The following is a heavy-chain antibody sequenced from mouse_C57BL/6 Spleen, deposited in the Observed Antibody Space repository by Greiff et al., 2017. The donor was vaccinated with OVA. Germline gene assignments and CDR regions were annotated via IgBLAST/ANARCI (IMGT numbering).Heavy chain of an antibody. Sequence: VKLQQPGAELVRPGSSVKLSCKASGYTFTSYWMDWVKQRPGQGLEWIGNIYPSDSETHYNQKFKDKATLTVDKSSSTAYMQLSSLTSEDSAVYYCARTVVATGFDYWGQGTTLTVSS. V-gene: IGHV1-61*01. D-gene: IGHD1-1*01. CDR2: IYPSDSET. CDR1: GYTFTSYW. J-gene: IGHJ2*01. CDR3: ARTVVATGFDY.